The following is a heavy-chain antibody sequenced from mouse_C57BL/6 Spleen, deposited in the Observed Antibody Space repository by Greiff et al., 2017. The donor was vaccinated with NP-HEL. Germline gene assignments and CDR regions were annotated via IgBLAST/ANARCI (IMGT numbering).Heavy chain of an antibody. CDR1: GYTFTDYN. V-gene: IGHV1-18*01. CDR2: INPNNGGT. Sequence: EVQLQQSGPELVKPGASVKIPCKASGYTFTDYNMDWVKQSHGKSLEWIGDINPNNGGTIYNQKFKGKATLTVDKSSSTAYMELRSLTSEDTAVYYCARDYDYDGGYFDVWGTGTTVTVSS. CDR3: ARDYDYDGGYFDV. J-gene: IGHJ1*03. D-gene: IGHD2-4*01.